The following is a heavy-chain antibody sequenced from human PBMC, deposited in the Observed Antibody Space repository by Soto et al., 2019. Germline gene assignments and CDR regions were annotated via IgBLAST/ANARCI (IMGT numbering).Heavy chain of an antibody. CDR2: IYYSGST. CDR3: ARSGYSYGPNPLLY. CDR1: GGSISSVGYY. V-gene: IGHV4-31*03. D-gene: IGHD5-18*01. Sequence: QVQLQESGPGLVKPSQTLSLTCTVSGGSISSVGYYWSWIRQHPGQGLEWIGYIYYSGSTYYNPSLKRRVTISGDTPKNQFSLKLSSVTDADTAGYYCARSGYSYGPNPLLYWGQGTMVTVSS. J-gene: IGHJ4*02.